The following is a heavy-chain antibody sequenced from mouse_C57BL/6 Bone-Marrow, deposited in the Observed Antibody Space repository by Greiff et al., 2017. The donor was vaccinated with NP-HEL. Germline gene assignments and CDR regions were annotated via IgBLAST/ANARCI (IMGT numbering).Heavy chain of an antibody. V-gene: IGHV5-9*01. CDR3: ARQGRLRRRGFDY. CDR1: GFTFSSYT. Sequence: EVKVVESGGGLVKPGGSLKLSCAASGFTFSSYTMSWVRQTPEKRLEWVATISGGGGNTYYPDSVTGRFTISRDNAKNTLYLQMSSLRSEDTALYYCARQGRLRRRGFDYWGQGTTLTVSS. D-gene: IGHD2-2*01. J-gene: IGHJ2*01. CDR2: ISGGGGNT.